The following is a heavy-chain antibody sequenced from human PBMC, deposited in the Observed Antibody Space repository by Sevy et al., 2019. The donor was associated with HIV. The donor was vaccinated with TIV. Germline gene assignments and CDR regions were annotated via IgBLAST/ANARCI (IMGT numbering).Heavy chain of an antibody. CDR2: INSDGSST. CDR3: ARVSPVSYYGMDV. CDR1: GFTFSSYW. Sequence: GGSLRLSCAASGFTFSSYWMHWVRQAPGKGLVWVSRINSDGSSTSYADSVKGRFTISRDNAKNTLYLQMNSLRAKDTAVYYCARVSPVSYYGMDVWGQGPTVTVSS. J-gene: IGHJ6*02. V-gene: IGHV3-74*01.